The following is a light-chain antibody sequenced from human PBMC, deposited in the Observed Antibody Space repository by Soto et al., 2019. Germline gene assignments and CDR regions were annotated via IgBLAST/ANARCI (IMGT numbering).Light chain of an antibody. J-gene: IGKJ2*01. CDR2: AAS. Sequence: DIQMTQSPSSLSASVGDRVTITCRASQSISSYLNWYQQKPGKAPKLLIYAASSLQSGVPSRFSGSGSGTDFTLTISSLQPEDFATYYCQQSYSTPYTFGQGNTLEIK. V-gene: IGKV1-39*01. CDR3: QQSYSTPYT. CDR1: QSISSY.